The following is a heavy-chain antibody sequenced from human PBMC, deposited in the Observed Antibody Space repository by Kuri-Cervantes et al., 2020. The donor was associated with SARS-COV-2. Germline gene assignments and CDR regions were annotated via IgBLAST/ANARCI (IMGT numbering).Heavy chain of an antibody. CDR3: ARYPGRGAFDI. D-gene: IGHD1-26*01. CDR2: VNPRFGTA. CDR1: GYTFTGYY. J-gene: IGHJ3*02. Sequence: ASVKVSCKASGYTFTGYYMHWVRQAPGQGLEWMGGVNPRFGTANYAQKFQVRVTITADRAMTAVFLHLSSLRSEDTAIYYCARYPGRGAFDIWGQGTMVTVSS. V-gene: IGHV1-46*01.